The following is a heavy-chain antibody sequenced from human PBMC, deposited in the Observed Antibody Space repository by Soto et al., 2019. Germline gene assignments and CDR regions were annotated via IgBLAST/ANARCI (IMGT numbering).Heavy chain of an antibody. CDR3: ARDVGFCSGGSCYEFGY. CDR2: ILPIFGTA. CDR1: GGTFSSYA. V-gene: IGHV1-69*01. D-gene: IGHD2-15*01. Sequence: QVQLVQSGAEVKKPGSSVKVSCKASGGTFSSYAISWVRQAPGQGLEWMGGILPIFGTANYAQKFQGRVTITAYEYTSTAYMELSSLRSEDTAVYYCARDVGFCSGGSCYEFGYWGQGTLVTVSS. J-gene: IGHJ4*02.